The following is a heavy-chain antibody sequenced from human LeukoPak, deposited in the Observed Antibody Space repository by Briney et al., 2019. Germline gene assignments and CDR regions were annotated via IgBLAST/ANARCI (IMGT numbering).Heavy chain of an antibody. V-gene: IGHV1-2*06. CDR2: INPNSGDT. Sequence: ASVKVSCKASGNTFTGYYMHWVRQAPGQGLEWMGRINPNSGDTNYAQKFQGRVTMTRDTSISTAYLELSRLRGDDTAVYYCVPSSTDPYFDYWGQGTLVTVSS. CDR1: GNTFTGYY. CDR3: VPSSTDPYFDY. D-gene: IGHD4-11*01. J-gene: IGHJ4*02.